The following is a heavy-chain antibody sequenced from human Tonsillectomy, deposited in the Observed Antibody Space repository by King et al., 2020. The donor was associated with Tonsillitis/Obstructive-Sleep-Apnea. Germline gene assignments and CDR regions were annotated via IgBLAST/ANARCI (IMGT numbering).Heavy chain of an antibody. CDR1: GGSISSGGYY. D-gene: IGHD3-22*01. CDR2: IYYSGST. V-gene: IGHV4-31*03. CDR3: ARVKFSGYHAGDFDY. Sequence: MQLQESGPGLVKPSQTLSLTCTVSGGSISSGGYYWSWIRQHPGKGLEWIGYIYYSGSTYYNPSLKSRVTISVDTSKNQFSLKLSSVTAADTAVYYCARVKFSGYHAGDFDYWGQGTLVTVSS. J-gene: IGHJ4*02.